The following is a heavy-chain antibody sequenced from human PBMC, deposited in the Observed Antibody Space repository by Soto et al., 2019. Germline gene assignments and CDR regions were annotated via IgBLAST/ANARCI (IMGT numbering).Heavy chain of an antibody. CDR3: ARSYCSGGSCYSPYYYYYMDV. J-gene: IGHJ6*03. CDR1: GVTFSSYS. Sequence: GGSLRLSCAASGVTFSSYSMDWVRQAPGKGLEWVSSISSSSSYIYYADSVKGRFTISRDNAKNSLYLQMNSLRAEDTAVYYCARSYCSGGSCYSPYYYYYMDVWGKGTTVTVSS. V-gene: IGHV3-21*01. D-gene: IGHD2-15*01. CDR2: ISSSSSYI.